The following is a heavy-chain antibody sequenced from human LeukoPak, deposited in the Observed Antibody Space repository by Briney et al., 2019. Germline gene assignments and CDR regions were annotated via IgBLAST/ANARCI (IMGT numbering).Heavy chain of an antibody. D-gene: IGHD5-12*01. CDR1: GGSISSYF. Sequence: SETLSLTCTVSGGSISSYFWSWIRQPPGKGLEWIGYIYYSGSTNYNPSLKSRVTISVDTSKNQFSLKLSSVTAADTAVYYCARQNFAVATSGSDYWGQGTLVTVSS. V-gene: IGHV4-59*08. CDR2: IYYSGST. J-gene: IGHJ4*02. CDR3: ARQNFAVATSGSDY.